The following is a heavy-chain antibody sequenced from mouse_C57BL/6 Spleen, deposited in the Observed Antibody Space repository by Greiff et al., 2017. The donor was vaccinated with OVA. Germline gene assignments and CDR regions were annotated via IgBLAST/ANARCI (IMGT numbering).Heavy chain of an antibody. V-gene: IGHV1-53*01. J-gene: IGHJ2*01. CDR1: GYTFTSYW. CDR2: INPSNGGT. Sequence: VQLQQSGTELVKPGASVKLSCKASGYTFTSYWMHCVKQRPGQGLEWIGNINPSNGGTNYNEKFKSKATLTVDKSSSTAYMQLSSLTSEDSAVYYCAREEYYGSSYEDDYWGQGTTLTVSS. D-gene: IGHD1-1*01. CDR3: AREEYYGSSYEDDY.